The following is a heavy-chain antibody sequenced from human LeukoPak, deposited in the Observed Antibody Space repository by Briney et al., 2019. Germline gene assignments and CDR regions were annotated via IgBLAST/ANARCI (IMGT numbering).Heavy chain of an antibody. Sequence: ASVKVSCKASGYTFTSYGISWVRQAPGQGLEWMGWISAYNGNTNYAQKLQGRVTVTTDTSTSTAYMELRSLRSDDTAVYYCARGYCSGGSCTDPIDYWGQGTLVTVSS. D-gene: IGHD2-15*01. CDR2: ISAYNGNT. V-gene: IGHV1-18*01. CDR1: GYTFTSYG. J-gene: IGHJ4*02. CDR3: ARGYCSGGSCTDPIDY.